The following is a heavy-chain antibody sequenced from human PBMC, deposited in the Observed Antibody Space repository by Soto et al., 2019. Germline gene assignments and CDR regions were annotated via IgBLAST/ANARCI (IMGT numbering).Heavy chain of an antibody. D-gene: IGHD2-21*01. Sequence: PGGSLRLSCSASGFAFSSYAMHWVRQTPGKGLEYVSAISPQGGSTYYADSVKGRFTISRDDSKNTVYLQMSSLGPDDTAVYYCVNMMIARGGFDFWGQGTLVTVSS. J-gene: IGHJ4*02. CDR3: VNMMIARGGFDF. CDR2: ISPQGGST. V-gene: IGHV3-64D*06. CDR1: GFAFSSYA.